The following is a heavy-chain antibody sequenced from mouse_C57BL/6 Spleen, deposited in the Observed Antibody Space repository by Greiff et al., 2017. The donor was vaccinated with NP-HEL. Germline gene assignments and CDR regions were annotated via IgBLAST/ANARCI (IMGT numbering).Heavy chain of an antibody. Sequence: EVQLQESGGGLVQPGGSMKLSCVASGFTFSNYWMNWVRQSPEKGLEWVAQIRLKSDNYATHYAESVKGRFTISRDDSKSSVYLQMNNLRAEDTGIYYCTRSYAMDYWGQGTSVTVSS. CDR2: IRLKSDNYAT. CDR3: TRSYAMDY. V-gene: IGHV6-3*01. J-gene: IGHJ4*01. CDR1: GFTFSNYW.